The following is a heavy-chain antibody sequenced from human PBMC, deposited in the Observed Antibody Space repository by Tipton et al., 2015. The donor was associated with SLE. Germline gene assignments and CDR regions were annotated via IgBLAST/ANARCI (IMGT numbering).Heavy chain of an antibody. CDR2: INQDGSEK. CDR3: ARETFSGGDSFYYYMDV. D-gene: IGHD1-26*01. J-gene: IGHJ6*03. V-gene: IGHV3-7*03. CDR1: GFTFSHYA. Sequence: SLRLSCAASGFTFSHYAMHWVRQAPGKGLEWVANINQDGSEKYYVDSVKGRFTISRDNAKNSLFLHMNSLRAEDTAVYYCARETFSGGDSFYYYMDVWGKGTTVSVSS.